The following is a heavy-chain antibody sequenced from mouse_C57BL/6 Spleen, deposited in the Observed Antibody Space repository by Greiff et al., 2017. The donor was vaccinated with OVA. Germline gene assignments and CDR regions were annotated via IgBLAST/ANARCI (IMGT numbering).Heavy chain of an antibody. J-gene: IGHJ2*01. CDR3: QLTGDY. Sequence: VKLMESGAELVRPGASVTLSCKASGYTFTDYEMHWVKQTPVHGLEWIGAIDPETGGTAYNQKFKGKAILTADKSSSTAYMELRSLTSEDSAVYYCQLTGDYWGQGTTLTVSS. V-gene: IGHV1-15*01. CDR1: GYTFTDYE. D-gene: IGHD4-1*01. CDR2: IDPETGGT.